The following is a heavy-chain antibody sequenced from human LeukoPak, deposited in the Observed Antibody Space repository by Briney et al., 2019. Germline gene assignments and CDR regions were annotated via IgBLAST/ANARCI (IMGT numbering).Heavy chain of an antibody. CDR3: ARDRGRYYYGSGGVFDDAFDI. CDR2: ISSSSSYI. D-gene: IGHD3-10*01. CDR1: GFTFSSYS. V-gene: IGHV3-21*01. Sequence: GGSLRLSCAASGFTFSSYSMNWVRQAPGKGLEWVSSISSSSSYIYYADSVKGRFTISRDNAKNSLYLQMNSLRAEDTAVYYCARDRGRYYYGSGGVFDDAFDIWGQGTMVTVSS. J-gene: IGHJ3*02.